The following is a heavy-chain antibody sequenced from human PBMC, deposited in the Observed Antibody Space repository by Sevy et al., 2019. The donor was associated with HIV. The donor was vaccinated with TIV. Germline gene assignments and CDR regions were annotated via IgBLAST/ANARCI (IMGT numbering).Heavy chain of an antibody. V-gene: IGHV3-30*18. D-gene: IGHD2-8*01. CDR2: ISHDGSNK. CDR3: AKQGGYCSNGACYRAFDY. Sequence: GGSLRLSCAASGFTFSSFGMHWVRQAPGKGLEWVAIISHDGSNKIYADSVKGRFTISRDNSKNTLYLQMDSLRADDTAVYYCAKQGGYCSNGACYRAFDYWGQGTLVTVSS. CDR1: GFTFSSFG. J-gene: IGHJ4*02.